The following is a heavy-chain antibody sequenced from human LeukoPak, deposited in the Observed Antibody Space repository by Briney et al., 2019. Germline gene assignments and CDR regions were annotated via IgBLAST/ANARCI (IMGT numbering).Heavy chain of an antibody. Sequence: PSQTLSLTCTVSGGSISSGDFYWSWIRQPPGQGLEWIAYIYNSGSTYYNPSLKSRVTLSLDTSKNQFSLKLSSVTAAVSAVDNSSVRKWSDYYFDYWGQGTLVAVSS. D-gene: IGHD1-26*01. J-gene: IGHJ4*02. CDR3: SVRKWSDYYFDY. V-gene: IGHV4-30-4*08. CDR2: IYNSGST. CDR1: GGSISSGDFY.